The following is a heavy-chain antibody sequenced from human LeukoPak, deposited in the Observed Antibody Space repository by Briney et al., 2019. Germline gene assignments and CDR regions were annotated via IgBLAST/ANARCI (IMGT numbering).Heavy chain of an antibody. CDR3: ARYSDLSIGDSFDI. J-gene: IGHJ3*02. CDR1: GFTFSREW. Sequence: GGSLRLSCAASGFTFSREWMVWVRQAPGKGLQYVAHIRGDGGETFHLDSVRGRFTISRDNAKSSLYLQMNSQRVDDTGVYYCARYSDLSIGDSFDIWGQGTKVTVSS. D-gene: IGHD1-26*01. V-gene: IGHV3-7*01. CDR2: IRGDGGET.